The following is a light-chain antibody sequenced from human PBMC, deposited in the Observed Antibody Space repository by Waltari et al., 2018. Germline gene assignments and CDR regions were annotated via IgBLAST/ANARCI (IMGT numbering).Light chain of an antibody. J-gene: IGLJ2*01. Sequence: QSALTQPASVSGSPGQSITISCTGTSRDAGNYNRVSWYQQHPGKAPKLMIYAVSKRPSGVSDRFSGSKSGDMASLTISGLQPEDEAEYFCSSYAGSSKGVFGGGTKVTVL. V-gene: IGLV2-23*02. CDR2: AVS. CDR1: SRDAGNYNR. CDR3: SSYAGSSKGV.